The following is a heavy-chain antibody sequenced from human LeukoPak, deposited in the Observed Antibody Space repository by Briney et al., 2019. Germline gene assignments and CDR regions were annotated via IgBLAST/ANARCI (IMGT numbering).Heavy chain of an antibody. Sequence: GEALKISCKGSGYSFTSYWIGWVRQMPGKGLEWMGIIYPGDSDTRYSPSFQGQVTISADKSISTAYLQWSSLKASDTAMSYCARTPTSSSWTEFDYWGQGTLVTVSS. CDR3: ARTPTSSSWTEFDY. J-gene: IGHJ4*02. V-gene: IGHV5-51*01. CDR2: IYPGDSDT. D-gene: IGHD6-13*01. CDR1: GYSFTSYW.